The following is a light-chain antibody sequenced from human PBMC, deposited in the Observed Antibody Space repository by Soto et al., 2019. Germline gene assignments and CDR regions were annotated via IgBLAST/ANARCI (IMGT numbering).Light chain of an antibody. V-gene: IGKV1-27*01. Sequence: DIQMTQSPSSLSASVGDRVTITCRASQAITNFLAWYQQKPGKIPELLIYAASTLHSGVPSRFSGSGSGTDFTLSISGLQSDDFATYYCLQDHDDSWTFGQGTKVDIK. CDR3: LQDHDDSWT. CDR1: QAITNF. J-gene: IGKJ1*01. CDR2: AAS.